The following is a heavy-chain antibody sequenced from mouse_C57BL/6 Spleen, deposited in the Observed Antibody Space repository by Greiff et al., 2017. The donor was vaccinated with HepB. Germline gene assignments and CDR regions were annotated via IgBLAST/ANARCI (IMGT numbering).Heavy chain of an antibody. J-gene: IGHJ3*01. Sequence: EVKLVESGGGLVQPGGSMKLSCVASGFTFSNYWMNWVRQSPEKGLEWVAQIRLKSDNYATHYAESVKGRFTISRDDSKSSVNLQMNNLRAEDTGFYYCTDGVYYNYDAWFAYWGQGTLVTVSA. CDR2: IRLKSDNYAT. V-gene: IGHV6-3*01. CDR1: GFTFSNYW. CDR3: TDGVYYNYDAWFAY. D-gene: IGHD2-4*01.